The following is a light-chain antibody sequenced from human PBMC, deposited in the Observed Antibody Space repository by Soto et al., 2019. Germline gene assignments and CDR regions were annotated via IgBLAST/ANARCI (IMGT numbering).Light chain of an antibody. CDR3: CSSAGTYCV. CDR2: DVS. CDR1: SNDVGGYNY. V-gene: IGLV2-11*01. J-gene: IGLJ3*02. Sequence: QSALTQPRSVSGSPGQSVTISCTGTSNDVGGYNYVSWFQQHPGKVPKLMVYDVSYRPSGVPDRFSGSKSGNTASLTISGLQADDEGDYSCCSSAGTYCVFGGGTKLTVL.